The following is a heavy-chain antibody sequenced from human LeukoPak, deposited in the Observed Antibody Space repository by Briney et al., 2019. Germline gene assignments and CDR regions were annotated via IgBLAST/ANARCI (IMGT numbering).Heavy chain of an antibody. CDR3: ARLSSHYGDYKVDP. V-gene: IGHV3-74*01. Sequence: PGGSLRLSCAASGFTFSTYWMHWVRQAPGKGLVWVSRINRDGTSITYADSVKGRFTISRDNAKNTLYLQMNSLRAEDTAVYYCARLSSHYGDYKVDPWGQGTLVTVSS. CDR1: GFTFSTYW. D-gene: IGHD4-17*01. J-gene: IGHJ5*02. CDR2: INRDGTSI.